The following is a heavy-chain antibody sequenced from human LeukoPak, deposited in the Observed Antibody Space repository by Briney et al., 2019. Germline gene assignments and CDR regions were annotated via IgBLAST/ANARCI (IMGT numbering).Heavy chain of an antibody. D-gene: IGHD3-22*01. CDR3: ARELPPVVNFYFDS. CDR1: GFSFSSYG. J-gene: IGHJ4*02. V-gene: IGHV3-33*01. CDR2: IWYDGSDK. Sequence: GGSLRLSCAASGFSFSSYGVHWVRQAPGKVLERVAVIWYDGSDKYYADSVKGRFSISRDNSKNTLYLQMNSLRAEDTAVYYCARELPPVVNFYFDSWGQGTLVTVSS.